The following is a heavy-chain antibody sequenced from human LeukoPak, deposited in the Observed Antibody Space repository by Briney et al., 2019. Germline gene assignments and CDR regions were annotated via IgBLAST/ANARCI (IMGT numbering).Heavy chain of an antibody. CDR2: FYSPGST. CDR1: GFTVTTKS. CDR3: ARDTLGAFWD. Sequence: GGSLRLSCAASGFTVTTKSMAWVRQAPGRGLEWVSVFYSPGSTYYADSVHGRFTISRDNAKNTLYLQMNTLRAEDTAVYYCARDTLGAFWDWGQGTPVTVPS. V-gene: IGHV3-66*01. D-gene: IGHD3-16*01. J-gene: IGHJ4*02.